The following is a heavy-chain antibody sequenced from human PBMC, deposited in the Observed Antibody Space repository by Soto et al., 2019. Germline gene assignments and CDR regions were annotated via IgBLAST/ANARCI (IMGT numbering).Heavy chain of an antibody. Sequence: PGGSLRLSCAASGFTFSSYAMSWVRQAPGKGLEWVSAISGSGGSTYYADSVKGRFTISRDNSKNTLYLQMNSLRAEDTAVYYCAKDFPSLLGATPPVGFDPWGQGTLVTVSS. V-gene: IGHV3-23*01. CDR2: ISGSGGST. CDR1: GFTFSSYA. J-gene: IGHJ5*02. D-gene: IGHD1-26*01. CDR3: AKDFPSLLGATPPVGFDP.